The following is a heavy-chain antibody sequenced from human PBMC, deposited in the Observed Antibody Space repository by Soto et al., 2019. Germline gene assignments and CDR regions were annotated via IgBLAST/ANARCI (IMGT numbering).Heavy chain of an antibody. V-gene: IGHV4-31*03. J-gene: IGHJ4*01. Sequence: PSETLSLTCSVSDGSLSSGGYYWSWIRQPPGKGLEWIGFIHGGGSTLYSPSLKSRLTISIETSERQFSLKLSSVTAADTAVYYCVRGKDKDDSNFWFYWGQGTLVTVSS. CDR3: VRGKDKDDSNFWFY. D-gene: IGHD3-9*01. CDR2: IHGGGST. CDR1: DGSLSSGGYY.